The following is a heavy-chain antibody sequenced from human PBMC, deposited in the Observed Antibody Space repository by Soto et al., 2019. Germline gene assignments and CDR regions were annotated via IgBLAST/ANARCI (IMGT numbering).Heavy chain of an antibody. Sequence: QVQLVQSGAEVKKPGSSVKVSCKASGGTFSSYAISWVRQAPGQGLEWMGGIIPIFGTANYAQKFQGRVTITADESTSSAYMVLSSLRTEDTDVYYCARTPRGGITCGRVIVMTLNCFDPWGQGTLVTVSS. CDR2: IIPIFGTA. CDR1: GGTFSSYA. D-gene: IGHD3-16*02. V-gene: IGHV1-69*01. CDR3: ARTPRGGITCGRVIVMTLNCFDP. J-gene: IGHJ5*02.